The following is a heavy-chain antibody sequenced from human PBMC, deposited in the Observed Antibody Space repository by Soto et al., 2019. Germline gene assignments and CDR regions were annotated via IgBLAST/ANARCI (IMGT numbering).Heavy chain of an antibody. CDR3: ARAPGSSWKSNWFDP. Sequence: LSLTCTVSGGSISSYYWSWIRQPPGKGLEWIGYIYYSGSTNYNPSLKSRVTISVDTSKNQFSLKLSSVTAADTAVYYCARAPGSSWKSNWFDPWGQGTLVTVSS. V-gene: IGHV4-59*01. CDR1: GGSISSYY. J-gene: IGHJ5*02. D-gene: IGHD6-13*01. CDR2: IYYSGST.